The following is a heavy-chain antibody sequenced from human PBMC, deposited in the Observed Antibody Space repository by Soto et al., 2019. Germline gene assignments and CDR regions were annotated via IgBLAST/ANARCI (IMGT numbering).Heavy chain of an antibody. D-gene: IGHD3-9*01. CDR1: GCTFSSYA. Sequence: SVKVSCKASGCTFSSYAISWVRQAPGQGLEWMGGIIPIFGTANYAQKFQGRVTITADESTSTAYMELSSLRSEDTAVYYCASGSYDILTGYLYYFEYWGQGTLVTVSS. J-gene: IGHJ4*02. CDR3: ASGSYDILTGYLYYFEY. CDR2: IIPIFGTA. V-gene: IGHV1-69*13.